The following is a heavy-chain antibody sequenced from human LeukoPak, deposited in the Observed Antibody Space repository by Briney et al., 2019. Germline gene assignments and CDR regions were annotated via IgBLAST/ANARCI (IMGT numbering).Heavy chain of an antibody. CDR2: ITHTGST. Sequence: SETLSLTCAVNGGSFSGYYCNWIRQPPGKGLEWIGDITHTGSTNDNPSLAGRVTVSVDTSKNQFSLSLASVTAADTALYYCARGSSAADDAFDIWGQGTLVTVSS. D-gene: IGHD6-13*01. V-gene: IGHV4-34*01. CDR3: ARGSSAADDAFDI. J-gene: IGHJ3*02. CDR1: GGSFSGYY.